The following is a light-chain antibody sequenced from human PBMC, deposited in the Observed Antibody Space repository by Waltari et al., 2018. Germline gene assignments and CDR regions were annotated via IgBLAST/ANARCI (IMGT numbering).Light chain of an antibody. Sequence: DIVMTQSPLSLPVTPGEPASISCRSSQSLLHSNGYNYLDWYLQKPGQSPQLLIYLGYNRASGVPDRCSGSGSGTGFTLKISRVEAEDVGVYYCMQALQTPPTFGQGTRLEIK. CDR1: QSLLHSNGYNY. V-gene: IGKV2-28*01. CDR2: LGY. J-gene: IGKJ5*01. CDR3: MQALQTPPT.